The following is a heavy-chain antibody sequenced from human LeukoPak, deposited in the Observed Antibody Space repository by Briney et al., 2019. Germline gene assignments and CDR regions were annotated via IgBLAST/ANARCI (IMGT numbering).Heavy chain of an antibody. CDR1: GFTFDDYA. V-gene: IGHV3-9*01. D-gene: IGHD1-26*01. Sequence: GGSLRLSCAASGFTFDDYAMHWVRQAPGKGLEWVSGITWNSNSIGYADSVKGRFTISRDNAKNSLYLQMNSLRAEDTAVYYCAKNIVGATTPFDYWGQGTLVTVSS. CDR3: AKNIVGATTPFDY. CDR2: ITWNSNSI. J-gene: IGHJ4*02.